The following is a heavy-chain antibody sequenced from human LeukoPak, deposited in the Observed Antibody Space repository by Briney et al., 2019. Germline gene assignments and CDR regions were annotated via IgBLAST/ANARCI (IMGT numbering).Heavy chain of an antibody. J-gene: IGHJ4*02. CDR1: GFTFSSYS. CDR2: ISISSSYI. V-gene: IGHV3-21*01. Sequence: GGSLRLSCAASGFTFSSYSMNWVRQAPGKGLEWVSSISISSSYIYYADSVKGRFTISRDNAKNSLYLQLNSLRAEDTAVYYCARVSIAVAGTSFDYWGQGTLVTVSS. D-gene: IGHD6-19*01. CDR3: ARVSIAVAGTSFDY.